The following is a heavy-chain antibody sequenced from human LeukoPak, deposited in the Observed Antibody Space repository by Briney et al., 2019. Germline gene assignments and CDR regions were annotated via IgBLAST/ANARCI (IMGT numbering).Heavy chain of an antibody. J-gene: IGHJ4*02. CDR3: TTGGYSYGTYYFDY. CDR1: GFTFSNAW. D-gene: IGHD5-18*01. CDR2: IKRKIDGETT. V-gene: IGHV3-15*01. Sequence: GGSLRLSCAASGFTFSNAWLSWVRQAPGKGLEWVGRIKRKIDGETTDYAAPVKGRFTISRDDSKNTLYLQMNSLKTEDTAVYYCTTGGYSYGTYYFDYWGQGTLVTVSS.